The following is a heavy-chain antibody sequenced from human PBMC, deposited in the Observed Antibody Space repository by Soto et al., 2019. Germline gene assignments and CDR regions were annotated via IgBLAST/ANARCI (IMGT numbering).Heavy chain of an antibody. CDR3: ARGLEYYDFWSGYYWYGMDV. Sequence: EVQLVESGGGLVKPGGSLRLSCAASGFTFSSYSMNWVRQAPGKGLEWVSSISSSSSYIYYADSVKGRFTISRDNAKNSLYLQMNSLRAEETAVYYCARGLEYYDFWSGYYWYGMDVWGQGTTVTVSS. CDR1: GFTFSSYS. J-gene: IGHJ6*02. V-gene: IGHV3-21*01. CDR2: ISSSSSYI. D-gene: IGHD3-3*01.